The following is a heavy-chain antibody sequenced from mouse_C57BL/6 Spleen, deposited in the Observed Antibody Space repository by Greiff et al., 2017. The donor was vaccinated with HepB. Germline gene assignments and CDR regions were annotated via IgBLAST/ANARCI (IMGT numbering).Heavy chain of an antibody. CDR2: IYPRSGNT. D-gene: IGHD4-1*01. CDR1: GYTFTSYG. Sequence: QVQLQQSGAELARPGASVKLSCKASGYTFTSYGISWVKQRTGQGLEWIGEIYPRSGNTYYNEKFKGKATLTADKSSSTAYMELRSLTSEDSAVYFCARSAGTGGYWGQGTTLTVSS. V-gene: IGHV1-81*01. CDR3: ARSAGTGGY. J-gene: IGHJ2*01.